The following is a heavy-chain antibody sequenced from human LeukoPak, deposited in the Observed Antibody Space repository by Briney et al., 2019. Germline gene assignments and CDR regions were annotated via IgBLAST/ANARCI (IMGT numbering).Heavy chain of an antibody. CDR3: ARSYRSTSNWFDP. Sequence: ASVKVSCKASGGTFSSYAISWVRQAPGQGLEWMGGIIPIFGTANYAQKFQGRVTITADESTSTAYMELSSLRSEDTAVYYCARSYRSTSNWFDPWGQGTLVTVSS. CDR2: IIPIFGTA. V-gene: IGHV1-69*13. J-gene: IGHJ5*02. D-gene: IGHD2-2*01. CDR1: GGTFSSYA.